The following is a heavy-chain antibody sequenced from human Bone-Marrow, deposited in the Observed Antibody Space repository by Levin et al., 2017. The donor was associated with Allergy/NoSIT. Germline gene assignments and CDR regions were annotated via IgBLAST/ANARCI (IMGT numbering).Heavy chain of an antibody. CDR1: GYSFSNYW. V-gene: IGHV5-51*01. J-gene: IGHJ4*02. CDR3: ARYSHGSGYYWPFDY. D-gene: IGHD3-22*01. CDR2: IYPGDSES. Sequence: KVSCKGSGYSFSNYWIAWVRQMPGKDLEWMGSIYPGDSESRYSPSFQGQVTISADRSIRTAYLQWSSLKASDTAMYYCARYSHGSGYYWPFDYWGQGTLITVSS.